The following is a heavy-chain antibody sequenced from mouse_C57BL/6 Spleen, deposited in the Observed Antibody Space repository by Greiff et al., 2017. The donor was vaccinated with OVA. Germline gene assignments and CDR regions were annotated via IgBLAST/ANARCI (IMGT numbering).Heavy chain of an antibody. CDR3: ARRGIYYEYV. CDR2: IYPGSGST. CDR1: GYTFTSYW. Sequence: QVQLQQPGAELVKPGASVKMSCKASGYTFTSYWLTWVKQRPGQGLEWIGDIYPGSGSTNYNEKFKSKATLTVDTSSSTAYMQLSSLTSEDSAVYYCARRGIYYEYVGGQGTTLTVSS. D-gene: IGHD2-4*01. V-gene: IGHV1-55*01. J-gene: IGHJ2*01.